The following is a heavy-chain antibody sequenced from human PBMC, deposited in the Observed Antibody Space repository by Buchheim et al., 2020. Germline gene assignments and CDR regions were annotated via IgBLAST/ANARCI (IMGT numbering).Heavy chain of an antibody. CDR3: ATRGDSGYTYVY. J-gene: IGHJ4*02. CDR2: IYHSGST. Sequence: QVQLQESGPELVKPSGTLSLTCAVSGGSIRSSKWWSWVRQPPGKGLEWIGEIYHSGSTKYNPSLKSRVTISVENSKNQFSPNLSSVTAADTAMYYCATRGDSGYTYVYWGQGTL. CDR1: GGSIRSSKW. D-gene: IGHD5-18*01. V-gene: IGHV4-4*02.